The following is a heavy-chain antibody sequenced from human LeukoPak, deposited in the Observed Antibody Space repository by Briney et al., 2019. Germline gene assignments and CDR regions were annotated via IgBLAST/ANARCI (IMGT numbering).Heavy chain of an antibody. V-gene: IGHV4-59*12. CDR3: ARGSSYYDILTGYYELDYFDY. Sequence: SQTLSLTCTVSGGSISSYYWSWIRQPPGKGLEWIGYIYYSGSTNYNPSLKSRVTISVDRSKNQFSLKLSSVTAADTAVYYCARGSSYYDILTGYYELDYFDYWGQGTLVTVSS. J-gene: IGHJ4*02. D-gene: IGHD3-9*01. CDR2: IYYSGST. CDR1: GGSISSYY.